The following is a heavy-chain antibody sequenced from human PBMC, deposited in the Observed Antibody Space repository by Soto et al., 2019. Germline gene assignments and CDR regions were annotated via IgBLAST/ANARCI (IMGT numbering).Heavy chain of an antibody. D-gene: IGHD3-10*01. J-gene: IGHJ6*02. Sequence: EVQLLEAGGGLVQPGGSLRLSCAASGFTFSSYAMRWVRQAPGKGLEWVSGISGSGGSTSYSDSVKGRFTISRDNSKNTLYLQMNSLRGEDTAVYYCAIDSKFRGVFYGMDVWGQGTTVTVSS. CDR1: GFTFSSYA. V-gene: IGHV3-23*01. CDR3: AIDSKFRGVFYGMDV. CDR2: ISGSGGST.